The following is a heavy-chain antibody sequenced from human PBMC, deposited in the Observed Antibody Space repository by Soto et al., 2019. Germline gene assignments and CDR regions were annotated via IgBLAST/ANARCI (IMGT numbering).Heavy chain of an antibody. D-gene: IGHD3-16*01. V-gene: IGHV4-61*01. J-gene: IGHJ4*02. CDR2: MYHTKIT. CDR1: GVSVSSGSYY. CDR3: AGEGGQRGGKS. Sequence: PSETLSLTCTVSGVSVSSGSYYWSWIRQPPGKGLEWMGYMYHTKITNYNPSLKSRVSISVDTSKNQFSLSLKSVSAEDTALYYCAGEGGQRGGKSRGQGTLVTVSS.